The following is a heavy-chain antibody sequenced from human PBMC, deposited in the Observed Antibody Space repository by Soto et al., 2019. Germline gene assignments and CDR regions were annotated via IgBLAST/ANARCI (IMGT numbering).Heavy chain of an antibody. J-gene: IGHJ6*03. D-gene: IGHD3-16*02. CDR2: IYPGDSDT. CDR1: GYSFTSYW. Sequence: PGESLKISCKGSGYSFTSYWIGWVRQMPGKGLEWMGIIYPGDSDTRYSPSFQGQVTISADKSISTAYLQWSSLKASDTAMYYCVFYFIAGSPEAFCYYYMDVWGKGTTVTVSS. V-gene: IGHV5-51*01. CDR3: VFYFIAGSPEAFCYYYMDV.